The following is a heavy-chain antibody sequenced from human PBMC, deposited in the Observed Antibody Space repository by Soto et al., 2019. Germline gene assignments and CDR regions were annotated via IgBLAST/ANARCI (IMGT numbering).Heavy chain of an antibody. J-gene: IGHJ4*02. D-gene: IGHD2-15*01. CDR1: GGSISNYY. CDR2: IYPGGST. CDR3: ARASVGPPGGGSWIMPFDF. Sequence: PSETLSLTCSVSGGSISNYYWSWIWQSAGKGLEWIGRIYPGGSTNYNPSLKSRVTMSVDTSKNQVSLRLTSVTAADTAVYYCARASVGPPGGGSWIMPFDFWGQGTRVTVSS. V-gene: IGHV4-4*07.